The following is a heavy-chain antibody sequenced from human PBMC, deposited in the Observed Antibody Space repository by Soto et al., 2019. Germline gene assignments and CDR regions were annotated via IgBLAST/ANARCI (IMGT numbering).Heavy chain of an antibody. CDR3: AKDGGGPGGIAAAGAKYWYFDL. V-gene: IGHV3-23*01. CDR2: ISGSGGST. J-gene: IGHJ2*01. CDR1: GFTFSSYA. D-gene: IGHD6-13*01. Sequence: EVQLLESGGGLVQPGGSLRLSCAASGFTFSSYAMSWVRQAPGKGLEWVSAISGSGGSTYYADSVKGQFTISRDNSKNTVDQQMNSLRAEDTAVYYCAKDGGGPGGIAAAGAKYWYFDLWGRGTLVTVSS.